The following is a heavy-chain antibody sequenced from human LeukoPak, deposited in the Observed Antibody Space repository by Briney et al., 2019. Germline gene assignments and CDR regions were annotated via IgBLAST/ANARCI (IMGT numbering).Heavy chain of an antibody. CDR2: IRYDGSNK. D-gene: IGHD5-12*01. V-gene: IGHV3-30*02. CDR3: ARPAGYDFAFDI. J-gene: IGHJ3*02. Sequence: GGSLRLSCAASGFTFSSYGMHWVRQAPGKGLEWVAFIRYDGSNKYYAYSVKGRFTISRDNSKNTRYLQMYSLRAEDTAVYDCARPAGYDFAFDIWGQGTMVTVSS. CDR1: GFTFSSYG.